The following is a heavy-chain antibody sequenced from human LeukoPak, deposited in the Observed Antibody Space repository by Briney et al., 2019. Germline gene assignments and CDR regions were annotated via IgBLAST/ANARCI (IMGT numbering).Heavy chain of an antibody. V-gene: IGHV4-38-2*01. J-gene: IGHJ4*02. Sequence: SETLSLTCAVPGYSISSGYYWGWIRQPPGKGLEWIGSIYHSGSTYYDPSLKSRVTISVDTSKNQFSLKLSSVTAADTAVYYCARHNRPATDDFWSGYYFRILSPFDYWGQGTLVTVSS. CDR1: GYSISSGYY. D-gene: IGHD3-3*01. CDR2: IYHSGST. CDR3: ARHNRPATDDFWSGYYFRILSPFDY.